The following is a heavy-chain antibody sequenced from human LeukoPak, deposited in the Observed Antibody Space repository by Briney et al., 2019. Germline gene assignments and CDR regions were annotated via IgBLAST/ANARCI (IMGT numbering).Heavy chain of an antibody. V-gene: IGHV3-23*01. CDR1: GFTFSSYA. CDR2: ISGSGGST. J-gene: IGHJ4*02. CDR3: AKVLVGGWYNWNPTHQAFDY. D-gene: IGHD1-1*01. Sequence: GGSLRLSCAASGFTFSSYAMSWVCQAPGKGLEWVSAISGSGGSTYYADSVKGRFTISRDNSKNTLYLQMNSLRAEDTAVYYCAKVLVGGWYNWNPTHQAFDYWGQGTLVTVSS.